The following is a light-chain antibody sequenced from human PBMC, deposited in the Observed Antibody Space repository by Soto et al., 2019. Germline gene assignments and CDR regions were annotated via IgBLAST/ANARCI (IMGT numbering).Light chain of an antibody. Sequence: AIQLTQSPSSLSASVGDRVTITCRASQDIRGALAWYQQTPGKAPKILIYDVSTLQSGVPSRFSGSSSGTDFSLAFSSLQPEDFATYFCQQFNSYPITFGEGARLDI. V-gene: IGKV1-13*02. CDR1: QDIRGA. CDR3: QQFNSYPIT. CDR2: DVS. J-gene: IGKJ5*01.